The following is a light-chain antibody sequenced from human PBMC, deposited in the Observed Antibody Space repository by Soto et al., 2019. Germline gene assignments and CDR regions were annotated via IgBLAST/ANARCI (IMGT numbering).Light chain of an antibody. CDR1: QSVNNY. Sequence: TLSLSPGERATLSCRASQSVNNYLAWYQQRPGQAPRLLVYDASNRATGIPARFSGSGSGTDFTLTISSLEPEDFAVYYCQQRTNWLTFGGGTKVDIK. CDR3: QQRTNWLT. J-gene: IGKJ4*01. CDR2: DAS. V-gene: IGKV3-11*01.